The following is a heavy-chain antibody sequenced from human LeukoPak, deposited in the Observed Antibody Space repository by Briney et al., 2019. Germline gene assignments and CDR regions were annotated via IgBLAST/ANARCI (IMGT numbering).Heavy chain of an antibody. CDR3: AGTADARGTRGIWYSHY. J-gene: IGHJ4*02. Sequence: PSETLSLTCAVYGGSFSDFYGSWIRQPPGKRLEWIGEINHSGGTNYNPSLKSRVTISVDTSKKQFSLKLRSVTAADTAVYYCAGTADARGTRGIWYSHYWGQGTLVTVSS. V-gene: IGHV4-34*01. D-gene: IGHD2-21*01. CDR1: GGSFSDFY. CDR2: INHSGGT.